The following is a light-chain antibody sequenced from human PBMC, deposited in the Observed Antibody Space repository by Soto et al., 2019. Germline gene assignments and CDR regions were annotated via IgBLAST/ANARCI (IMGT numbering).Light chain of an antibody. CDR1: SSDVGGYDY. CDR2: EDT. J-gene: IGLJ2*01. Sequence: QSALTQPPSASGSPGQSVTISCTGTSSDVGGYDYVSWYQQHPGKAPKLMIYEDTKRPSGVPDRFSGSKSGNTASLTVSGLQAEDEADYYCSSYTASTNWVFGGGTKLTVL. V-gene: IGLV2-8*01. CDR3: SSYTASTNWV.